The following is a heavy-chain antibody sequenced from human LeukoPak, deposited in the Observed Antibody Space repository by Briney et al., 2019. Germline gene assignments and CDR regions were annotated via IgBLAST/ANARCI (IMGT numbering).Heavy chain of an antibody. CDR1: GFTFSNYW. V-gene: IGHV3-7*01. D-gene: IGHD6-13*01. J-gene: IGHJ4*02. CDR2: IEQDGSEI. Sequence: GGSLRLSCAASGFTFSNYWMGWVRQAPGKGLEWVANIEQDGSEIYYVDSVKGRFTISRDNAKNLLYLQMTGLRAEDTAVYYCARNTVAAAGDSWGQGTLVTVSS. CDR3: ARNTVAAAGDS.